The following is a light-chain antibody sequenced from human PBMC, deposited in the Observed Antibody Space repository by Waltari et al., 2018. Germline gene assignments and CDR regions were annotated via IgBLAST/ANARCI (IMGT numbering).Light chain of an antibody. Sequence: DIVMTQSPDSLAVSLGERATINCKSSQSVLFRSNNKNYLAWYQQKPGQPPKLLLYWASTRESGVPDRFSGSGSGTDFTLTISSLQAEDVAVYYCQQYYSTPPWTFGQGTKVEIK. CDR3: QQYYSTPPWT. CDR2: WAS. CDR1: QSVLFRSNNKNY. V-gene: IGKV4-1*01. J-gene: IGKJ1*01.